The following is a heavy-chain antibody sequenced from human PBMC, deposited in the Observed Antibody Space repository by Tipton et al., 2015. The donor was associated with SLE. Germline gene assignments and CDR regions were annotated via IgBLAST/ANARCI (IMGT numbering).Heavy chain of an antibody. V-gene: IGHV4-39*01. CDR1: GGSISSRSYY. J-gene: IGHJ1*01. CDR2: IYFSGNN. D-gene: IGHD5-12*01. Sequence: TLSLTCTVSGGSISSRSYYWGWIRQPPGKGLEWIGNIYFSGNNYYNPSLRSRLTISVDTSKNQFSLKLSSLTAADTAVYYCATNGHGETYEFFTEYLRHWGQGTLVTVSS. CDR3: ATNGHGETYEFFTEYLRH.